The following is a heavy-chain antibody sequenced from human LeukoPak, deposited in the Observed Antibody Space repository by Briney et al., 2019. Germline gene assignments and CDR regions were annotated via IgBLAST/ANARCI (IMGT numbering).Heavy chain of an antibody. V-gene: IGHV1-2*02. J-gene: IGHJ4*02. Sequence: SVTVSCQASRYTLPEYYMHWVRQAAARGGEWMGWINPNNCGTNYAQMLQGRPTLPRDTSISTAYMELSRLRSDDTAVYYCARDLWSYSVSYNCDHWGQGTLVSVSS. CDR3: ARDLWSYSVSYNCDH. D-gene: IGHD3-3*01. CDR2: INPNNCGT. CDR1: RYTLPEYY.